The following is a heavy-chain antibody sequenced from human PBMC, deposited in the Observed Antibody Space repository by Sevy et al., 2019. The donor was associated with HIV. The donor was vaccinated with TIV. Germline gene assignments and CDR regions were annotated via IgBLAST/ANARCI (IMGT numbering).Heavy chain of an antibody. Sequence: GGSLRLSCTASGFTFSSYEMNWVRQAPGKGLKWVSYISNSGSTIHYSDSVKGRFTISRDNAKNSLFLQMDSLRAEDTAVYYCARFGGLTDYGMDVWGQWTTVTVSS. CDR1: GFTFSSYE. CDR3: ARFGGLTDYGMDV. V-gene: IGHV3-48*03. D-gene: IGHD3-16*01. J-gene: IGHJ6*02. CDR2: ISNSGSTI.